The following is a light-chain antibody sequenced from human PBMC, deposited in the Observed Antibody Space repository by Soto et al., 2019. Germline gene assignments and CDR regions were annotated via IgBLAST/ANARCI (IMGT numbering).Light chain of an antibody. CDR2: KAS. J-gene: IGKJ4*01. CDR3: QQYNSYYPLT. CDR1: QSISSW. Sequence: DIQITQSPSTLSASVGDRVTITCRASQSISSWLAWYQQKPGKAPKLLIYKASSLESGVPSRFSGSGSGTEFTLTISSLQPDDFADYYCQQYNSYYPLTFGGGTKVDIK. V-gene: IGKV1-5*03.